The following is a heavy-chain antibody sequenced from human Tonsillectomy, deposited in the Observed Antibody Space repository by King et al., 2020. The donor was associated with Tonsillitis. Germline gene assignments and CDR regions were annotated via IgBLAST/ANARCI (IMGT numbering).Heavy chain of an antibody. CDR2: INHSGST. CDR1: GGSFSGYY. D-gene: IGHD6-13*01. CDR3: ARGPEEEQQLVGDWFDP. V-gene: IGHV4-34*01. Sequence: VQLQQWGAGLLKPSETLSFTCAVYGGSFSGYYWSWIRQPPGKGLEWIGEINHSGSTNYNPSLKSRVTISVDTSRNQFSLKLSSVTAADTAVYYCARGPEEEQQLVGDWFDPWGQGTLVTVSS. J-gene: IGHJ5*02.